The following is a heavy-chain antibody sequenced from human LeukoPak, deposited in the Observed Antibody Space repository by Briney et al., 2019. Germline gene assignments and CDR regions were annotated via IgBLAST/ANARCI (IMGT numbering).Heavy chain of an antibody. Sequence: GGSLRLSCAASGFTFSSYAMSWVRQAPGKGLEWVSAISGSGGSTYYADSVKGRFTVSRDNSKNTLYLQMNSLRAEDTAVYYCAKSHDYGDYGGGYYWGQGTLVTVSS. V-gene: IGHV3-23*01. CDR2: ISGSGGST. D-gene: IGHD4-17*01. J-gene: IGHJ4*02. CDR1: GFTFSSYA. CDR3: AKSHDYGDYGGGYY.